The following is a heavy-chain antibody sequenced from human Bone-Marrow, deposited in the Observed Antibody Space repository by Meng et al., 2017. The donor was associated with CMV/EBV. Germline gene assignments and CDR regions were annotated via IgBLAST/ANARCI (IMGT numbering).Heavy chain of an antibody. V-gene: IGHV1-2*02. J-gene: IGHJ4*02. CDR2: INPNSGGT. Sequence: ASVKVSCKASGYTFTGYYMHWVRQAPGQGLEWMGWINPNSGGTNYAQKFQGRVTMTRDTSISTAYMELSRLRSDDTAVYYCARRLVREYYFDYWGQGTLVTVSP. CDR1: GYTFTGYY. CDR3: ARRLVREYYFDY. D-gene: IGHD6-19*01.